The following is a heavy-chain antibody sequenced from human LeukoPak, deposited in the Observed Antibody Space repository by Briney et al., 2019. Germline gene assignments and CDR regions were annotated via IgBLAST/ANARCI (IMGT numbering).Heavy chain of an antibody. D-gene: IGHD2-15*01. CDR1: GFTFRRYA. CDR3: ARGKGGPFKY. J-gene: IGHJ4*02. Sequence: PGGSLRLSCAASGFTFRRYAMHWVRQAPGKGLEWVAASSFDETYKFYADSVKGRFIISRDNSNNTLSLEMNSLGTEDTAVYFCARGKGGPFKYWGQGTLVTVSS. V-gene: IGHV3-30*01. CDR2: SSFDETYK.